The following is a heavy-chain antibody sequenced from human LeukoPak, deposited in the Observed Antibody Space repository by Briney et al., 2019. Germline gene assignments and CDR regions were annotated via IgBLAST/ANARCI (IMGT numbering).Heavy chain of an antibody. V-gene: IGHV3-33*01. CDR3: ARGHQRFGDFLGDY. CDR2: IWYDGTIK. CDR1: GFTLSDYG. D-gene: IGHD3-10*01. J-gene: IGHJ4*02. Sequence: GRSLRLSCAASGFTLSDYGMHWVRQAPGRGVEWVANIWYDGTIKNYEDSVKGRFTISRENSRNMLYLQMNSLRGEDTAFYYCARGHQRFGDFLGDYWGQGTLVTVSS.